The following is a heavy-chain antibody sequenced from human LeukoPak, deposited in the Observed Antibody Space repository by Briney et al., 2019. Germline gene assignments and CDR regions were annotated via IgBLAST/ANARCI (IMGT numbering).Heavy chain of an antibody. J-gene: IGHJ4*02. CDR1: GGSISSGGYY. Sequence: PSETLSLTCTVSGGSISSGGYYWSWIRQPPGKGLEWIGYIYHSGSTFYNPSLKSRVTISVDRSKNQFSLKLSSVTAADTAVYYCARDRPIANKYSYGYDYWGQGTLVTVSS. CDR3: ARDRPIANKYSYGYDY. V-gene: IGHV4-30-2*01. CDR2: IYHSGST. D-gene: IGHD5-18*01.